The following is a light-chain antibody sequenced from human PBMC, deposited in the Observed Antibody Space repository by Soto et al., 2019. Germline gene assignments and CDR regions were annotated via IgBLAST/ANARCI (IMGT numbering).Light chain of an antibody. CDR3: QQRSNWPPA. J-gene: IGKJ4*01. CDR1: QSVSSY. Sequence: EIVLTQSPANLSLSPGERATLSCRASQSVSSYLAWYQQKPGQAPRLLIYDASNRATGIPARFSGSGSGTDFTLTISSLEPEDFAVYYCQQRSNWPPAFGGGTKLEIK. V-gene: IGKV3-11*01. CDR2: DAS.